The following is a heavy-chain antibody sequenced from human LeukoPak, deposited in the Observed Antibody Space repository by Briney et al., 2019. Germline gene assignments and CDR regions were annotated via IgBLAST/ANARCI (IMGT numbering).Heavy chain of an antibody. J-gene: IGHJ6*03. CDR2: IYTSGST. CDR1: GGSISSGSYY. Sequence: PSETLSLTCTVSGGSISSGSYYWSWIRQPAGKGLEWIGRIYTSGSTNYNPSLKSRVTISVDTSKNQFSLKLSSVTAADTAVYYCASLCSGGSCPPYYYYMDVWGKGTTVTVSS. V-gene: IGHV4-61*02. CDR3: ASLCSGGSCPPYYYYMDV. D-gene: IGHD2-15*01.